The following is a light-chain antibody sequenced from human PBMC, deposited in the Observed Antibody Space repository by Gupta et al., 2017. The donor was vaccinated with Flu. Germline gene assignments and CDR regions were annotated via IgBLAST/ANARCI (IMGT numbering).Light chain of an antibody. Sequence: GDRVSISGRASQSITSYLNWYQQRPGKAPTLLIYATSNLQSGVPSRVSGSGSETDFTLTISSLQPEDFATYYCHQSDSTPRTFGEGTKVEIK. CDR3: HQSDSTPRT. J-gene: IGKJ1*01. CDR1: QSITSY. CDR2: ATS. V-gene: IGKV1-39*01.